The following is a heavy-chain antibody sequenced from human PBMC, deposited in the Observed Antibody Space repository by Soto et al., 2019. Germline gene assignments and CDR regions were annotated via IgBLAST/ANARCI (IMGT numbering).Heavy chain of an antibody. D-gene: IGHD3-10*01. CDR2: INHSGST. CDR3: ARVRGMGFDP. V-gene: IGHV4-34*01. Sequence: SETLSLTCAVYGGSFSGYYWSWIRQPPGKGLEWIGEINHSGSTNYNPSLKSRVTISVDTSKNQFSLKLSSVTAADTAVYYCARVRGMGFDPWGQGTLVTVSS. J-gene: IGHJ5*02. CDR1: GGSFSGYY.